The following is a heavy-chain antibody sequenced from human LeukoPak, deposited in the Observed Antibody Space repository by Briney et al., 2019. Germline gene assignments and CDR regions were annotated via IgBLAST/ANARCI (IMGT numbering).Heavy chain of an antibody. CDR2: ISGSGGST. Sequence: PGGSLRLSCAASGFTFSSYAMSWVRQAPGKGLEWVSAISGSGGSTYYADSVKGRFTISRDNSKNTLYLQMNSLRAEDTAVYYCAKDLLSYYDFWSGFDYWGQGTLVTVSS. CDR3: AKDLLSYYDFWSGFDY. D-gene: IGHD3-3*01. J-gene: IGHJ4*02. CDR1: GFTFSSYA. V-gene: IGHV3-23*01.